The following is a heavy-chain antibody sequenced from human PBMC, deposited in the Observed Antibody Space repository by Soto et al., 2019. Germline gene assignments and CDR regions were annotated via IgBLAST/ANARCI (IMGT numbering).Heavy chain of an antibody. V-gene: IGHV4-30-4*01. Sequence: LSLTCTVSGGSISSGDYYWSWIRQPPGKGLEWIGYIYYSGSTYYNPSLKSRVTISVDTSKNQFSLKLSSVTAADTAVYYCARADRGYYDSSGYSDFWGQGTLVTVSS. CDR3: ARADRGYYDSSGYSDF. D-gene: IGHD3-22*01. CDR2: IYYSGST. J-gene: IGHJ4*02. CDR1: GGSISSGDYY.